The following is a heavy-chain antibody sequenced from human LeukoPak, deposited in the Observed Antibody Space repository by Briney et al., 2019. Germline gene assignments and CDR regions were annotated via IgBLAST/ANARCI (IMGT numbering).Heavy chain of an antibody. CDR1: GGSISSSSYY. V-gene: IGHV4-39*07. CDR3: ARGYNNYANDAFDI. Sequence: SETLSLTCTVSGGSISSSSYYWGWIRQPPGKGLEWIGSIYYSGSTYYNPSLKSRVTISVDTSKNQFSLKLSSVTAADTAVYYCARGYNNYANDAFDIWGQGTM. CDR2: IYYSGST. J-gene: IGHJ3*02. D-gene: IGHD4-11*01.